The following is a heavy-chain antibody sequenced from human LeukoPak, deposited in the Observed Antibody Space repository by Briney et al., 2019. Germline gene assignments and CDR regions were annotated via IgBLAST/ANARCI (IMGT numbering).Heavy chain of an antibody. CDR3: AELGITMIGGV. J-gene: IGHJ6*04. D-gene: IGHD3-10*02. CDR1: GFTFSSYE. CDR2: ISSSGSTI. V-gene: IGHV3-48*03. Sequence: GGSLRLSCAASGFTFSSYEMNWVRQAPGKGREWVSYISSSGSTIYYADSVKGRFTIYRDHAKNSLYLQMNSLRAEDTAVYYCAELGITMIGGVWGKETTVTISS.